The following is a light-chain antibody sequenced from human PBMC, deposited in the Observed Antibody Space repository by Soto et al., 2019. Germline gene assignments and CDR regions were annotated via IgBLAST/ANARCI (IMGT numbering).Light chain of an antibody. CDR3: ASWDDSLSGGV. J-gene: IGLJ2*01. Sequence: QSVLTQPPSASGTPGQRVTISCSGSSSNIGSNYVYWYQQLPGTAPKLLIYSNNQRPSGVPDRFSGSKSSTSASLAISGLRTEDAADYYCASWDDSLSGGVFGGGTKLTVL. V-gene: IGLV1-47*02. CDR2: SNN. CDR1: SSNIGSNY.